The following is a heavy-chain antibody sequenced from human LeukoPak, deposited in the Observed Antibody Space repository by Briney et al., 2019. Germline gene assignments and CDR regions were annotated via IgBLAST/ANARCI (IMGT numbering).Heavy chain of an antibody. CDR1: GYSFTTYY. Sequence: ASVKVSCKTSGYSFTTYYIHWVRQAPGQGLEWMGIINPSGGSTSYTQKFQGRVTMTRDTSTSTVYMELSSLRSEDTAVYYCARDGDFDWSYYFDYWGQGTLVTVSS. CDR3: ARDGDFDWSYYFDY. V-gene: IGHV1-46*01. D-gene: IGHD3-9*01. CDR2: INPSGGST. J-gene: IGHJ4*02.